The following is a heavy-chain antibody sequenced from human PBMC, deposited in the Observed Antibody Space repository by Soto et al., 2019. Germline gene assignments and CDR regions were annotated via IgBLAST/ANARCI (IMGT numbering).Heavy chain of an antibody. J-gene: IGHJ4*02. V-gene: IGHV1-18*01. CDR1: GYTFTNYA. D-gene: IGHD3-10*01. CDR3: ARAWFGDFVYDFDY. Sequence: GASVKVSCKASGYTFTNYAISWVRQAPGQGLEWMGWISAYNGNTNYAQKLQGRVTMTTDTSTSSASMELRSLRSDDTAVYYCARAWFGDFVYDFDYWGQGTLVTGSS. CDR2: ISAYNGNT.